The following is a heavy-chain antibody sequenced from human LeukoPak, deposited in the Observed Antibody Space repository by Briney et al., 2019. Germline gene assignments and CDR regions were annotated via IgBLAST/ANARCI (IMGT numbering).Heavy chain of an antibody. Sequence: GGSLRLSCAASGFTFSSYSMNWVRQAPGKGLEWVSSISSSSSYIYYADSVKGRFTISRDNAKNSLYLQMNSLRAEDTAVYYCATLPLPGIAVAATQPFDYWGQGTLVTVSS. D-gene: IGHD6-19*01. CDR3: ATLPLPGIAVAATQPFDY. CDR1: GFTFSSYS. J-gene: IGHJ4*02. V-gene: IGHV3-21*01. CDR2: ISSSSSYI.